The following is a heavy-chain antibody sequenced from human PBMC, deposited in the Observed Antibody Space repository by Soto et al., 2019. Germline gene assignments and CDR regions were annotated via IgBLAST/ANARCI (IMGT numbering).Heavy chain of an antibody. Sequence: QVQLQESGPGLVKPSGTLSLTCAVSGGSINSSNWWTWVRQPPGKGLEWIGNLYHSGNTNYNPSLKSRLSMSVDKSKNQFSLRLSSVTAADTAIYYCAREGPATIAADLSWFDPWGQGTLVTVSS. CDR3: AREGPATIAADLSWFDP. D-gene: IGHD6-13*01. CDR1: GGSINSSNW. CDR2: LYHSGNT. V-gene: IGHV4-4*02. J-gene: IGHJ5*02.